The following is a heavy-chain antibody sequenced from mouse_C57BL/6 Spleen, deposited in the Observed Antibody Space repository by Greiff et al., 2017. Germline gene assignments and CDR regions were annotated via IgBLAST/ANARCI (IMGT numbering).Heavy chain of an antibody. Sequence: EVQRVESGEGLVKPGGSLKLSCAASGFTFSSYAMSWVRQTPEKRLEWVAYISSGGDYIYYADTVKGRFTISRDNARNTLYLQMSSLKSEDTAMYYCTRDEGTGTRYFDYWGQGTTLTVSS. CDR3: TRDEGTGTRYFDY. D-gene: IGHD4-1*01. CDR2: ISSGGDYI. CDR1: GFTFSSYA. J-gene: IGHJ2*01. V-gene: IGHV5-9-1*02.